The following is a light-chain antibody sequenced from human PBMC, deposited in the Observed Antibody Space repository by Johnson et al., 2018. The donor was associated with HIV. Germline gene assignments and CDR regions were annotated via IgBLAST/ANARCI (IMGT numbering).Light chain of an antibody. CDR3: GTWDSSLSAGRV. V-gene: IGLV1-51*02. CDR2: ENN. CDR1: SSNIGDNY. Sequence: QSVLTQPPSVSAAPGQKVTISCSGSSSNIGDNYVSWYQQLPGTAPKVLIYENNERPSGIPDRFSGSNSGTSATLGITGLQTGDEADYYCGTWDSSLSAGRVFGTGTKVTVL. J-gene: IGLJ1*01.